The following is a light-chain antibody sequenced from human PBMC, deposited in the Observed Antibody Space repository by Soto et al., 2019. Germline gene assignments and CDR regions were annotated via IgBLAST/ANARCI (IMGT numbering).Light chain of an antibody. CDR3: QQRSNWPPTWT. CDR1: QSVSSY. CDR2: DAS. V-gene: IGKV3-11*01. Sequence: EIVLTQSPATLSLSPGERATLSCRASQSVSSYLAWYQQKPGQAPRLLIYDASNRATGIPGRFSGSGSGTDFTLTISSLEPEDFAVYYCQQRSNWPPTWTFGQGTKV. J-gene: IGKJ1*01.